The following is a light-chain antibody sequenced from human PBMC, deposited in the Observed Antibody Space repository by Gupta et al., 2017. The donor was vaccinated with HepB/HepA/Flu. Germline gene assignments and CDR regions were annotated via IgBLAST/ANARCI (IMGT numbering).Light chain of an antibody. V-gene: IGLV3-21*03. CDR3: LVWDADSDHYV. CDR1: NIGSQS. Sequence: YVLTQPPSVSVAPGRTASITCEGNNIGSQSVHWYQHKPGQAPVLVVYADRNRPSWIPERFSGSKSGNTATLTISRVEAGDEAEYYCLVWDADSDHYVFGTGTGVTVL. CDR2: ADR. J-gene: IGLJ1*01.